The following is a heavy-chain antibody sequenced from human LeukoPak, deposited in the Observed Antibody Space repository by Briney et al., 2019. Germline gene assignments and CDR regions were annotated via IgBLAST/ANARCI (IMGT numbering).Heavy chain of an antibody. CDR2: IKQDGSEK. CDR1: GFTFSSYA. CDR3: ARLTGPQWLLLPFWFDS. V-gene: IGHV3-7*01. D-gene: IGHD3-22*01. J-gene: IGHJ5*01. Sequence: GGSLRLSCAASGFTFSSYAMSWVRQAPGKGLEWVANIKQDGSEKYYVDSVKGRFTISRDNAKNSLYLQMNSLTADDTAVYYCARLTGPQWLLLPFWFDSWGQGTLVTVSS.